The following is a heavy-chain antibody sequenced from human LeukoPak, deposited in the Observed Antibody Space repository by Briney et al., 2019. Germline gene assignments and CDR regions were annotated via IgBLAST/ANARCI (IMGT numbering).Heavy chain of an antibody. V-gene: IGHV4-39*07. CDR2: IYHSGST. CDR1: GGSISSSSYY. D-gene: IGHD2-8*01. Sequence: SETLSLTCTVSGGSISSSSYYWGWIRQPPGKGLEWIGSIYHSGSTYYNPSLKSRVTISVDTSKNQFSLKLSSVTVADTAVYYCARDVLSCTNGVSSIYGMDVWGQGTTVTVSS. J-gene: IGHJ6*02. CDR3: ARDVLSCTNGVSSIYGMDV.